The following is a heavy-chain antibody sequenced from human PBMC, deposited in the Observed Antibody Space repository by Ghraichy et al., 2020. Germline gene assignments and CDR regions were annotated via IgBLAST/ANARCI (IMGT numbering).Heavy chain of an antibody. Sequence: SVKVSCKASGFTFTSSAVQWVRQARGQRLEWIGWIVVGSGNTNYAQKFQERVTITRDMSTSTAYLELSSLRSEDTAVYYCAARGGQYSYYYYYMDVWGKGTTVTVSS. V-gene: IGHV1-58*01. CDR2: IVVGSGNT. CDR3: AARGGQYSYYYYYMDV. CDR1: GFTFTSSA. D-gene: IGHD3-10*01. J-gene: IGHJ6*03.